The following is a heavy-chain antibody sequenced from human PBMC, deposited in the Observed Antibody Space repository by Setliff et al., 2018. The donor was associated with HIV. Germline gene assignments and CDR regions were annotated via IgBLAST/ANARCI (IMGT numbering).Heavy chain of an antibody. J-gene: IGHJ5*02. D-gene: IGHD3-3*01. CDR3: ARAADYDFWSGYSSGWFDP. CDR1: GYTFTSYA. Sequence: GASLKVSCNASGYTFTSYAMHWVRQAPGQRLEWMGWINAGNGNTKYSQRFQGRVTITRDTSASTADMELSSLRSEDTAVYYCARAADYDFWSGYSSGWFDPWGQGTLVTVSS. V-gene: IGHV1-3*01. CDR2: INAGNGNT.